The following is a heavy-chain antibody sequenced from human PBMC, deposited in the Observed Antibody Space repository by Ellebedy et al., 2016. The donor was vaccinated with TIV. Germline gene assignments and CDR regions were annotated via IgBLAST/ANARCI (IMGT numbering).Heavy chain of an antibody. D-gene: IGHD6-13*01. CDR1: GFTFSSYG. Sequence: PGGSLRLSCAASGFTFSSYGMHWVRQAPGKGLEWVAVIWYDGSNKYYADSVKGRFTISRDNSKNTLYLQMNSLRAEDTAVYYCARTDSSSWYEYYYGMDVWGQGTTVTVSS. CDR3: ARTDSSSWYEYYYGMDV. CDR2: IWYDGSNK. V-gene: IGHV3-33*08. J-gene: IGHJ6*02.